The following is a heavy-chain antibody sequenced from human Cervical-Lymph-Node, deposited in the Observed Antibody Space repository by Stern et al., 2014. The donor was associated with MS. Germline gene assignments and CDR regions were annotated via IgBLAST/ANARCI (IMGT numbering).Heavy chain of an antibody. J-gene: IGHJ4*02. CDR2: ISAYSGNT. V-gene: IGHV1-18*01. D-gene: IGHD6-6*01. CDR1: GYTFTNYG. Sequence: VQLVQSGADVKKPGASVKVSCKASGYTFTNYGITWVRQAPGQGLEWVGWISAYSGNTKYAQGRQGRVSMTTDTSTRTAYMELRSLRSDDTAVYYCARDVYSSSSRADYWGQGTLVTVSS. CDR3: ARDVYSSSSRADY.